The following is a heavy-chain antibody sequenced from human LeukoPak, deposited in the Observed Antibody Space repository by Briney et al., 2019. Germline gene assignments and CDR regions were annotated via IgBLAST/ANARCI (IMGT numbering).Heavy chain of an antibody. D-gene: IGHD3-3*01. V-gene: IGHV1-8*01. J-gene: IGHJ6*03. CDR2: VNPNSGNT. Sequence: GASVKVSCKASGYTFSSYDINWVRQAPGQGLEWMGWVNPNSGNTGYAQKFQGRVTITRNTSISTAYLELRSLRSEDTAVYYCARGDFWSGYPNYYYMDVWGKGTTVTVSS. CDR1: GYTFSSYD. CDR3: ARGDFWSGYPNYYYMDV.